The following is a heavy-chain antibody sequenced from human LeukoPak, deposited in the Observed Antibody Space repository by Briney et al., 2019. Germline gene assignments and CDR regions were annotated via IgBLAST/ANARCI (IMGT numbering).Heavy chain of an antibody. Sequence: SETLSLTCTVSGGSISSSRYYWGWIRQPPGKGLEWIGSIYYSGSTYYNPSLKSRVTISVDTSKNQFSLKLTSVAAADTAVYYCARVTKVSIFGVVTHYWYFDLWGCGTLVTVSS. CDR2: IYYSGST. J-gene: IGHJ2*01. CDR3: ARVTKVSIFGVVTHYWYFDL. V-gene: IGHV4-39*01. CDR1: GGSISSSRYY. D-gene: IGHD3-3*01.